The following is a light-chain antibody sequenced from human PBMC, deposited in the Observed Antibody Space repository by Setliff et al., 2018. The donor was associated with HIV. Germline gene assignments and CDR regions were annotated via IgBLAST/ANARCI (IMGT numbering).Light chain of an antibody. J-gene: IGLJ1*01. CDR2: EIT. Sequence: SVLAQPPSASGSPGQSVTISCTGTSSDVGGYNYVSWHQQHPGKAPKLMIYEITKRPSGVPDRFSGSKSGNTASLTVSGLQTEDEADYYCCSYASSNSFVFGTGTKVTVL. V-gene: IGLV2-8*01. CDR3: CSYASSNSFV. CDR1: SSDVGGYNY.